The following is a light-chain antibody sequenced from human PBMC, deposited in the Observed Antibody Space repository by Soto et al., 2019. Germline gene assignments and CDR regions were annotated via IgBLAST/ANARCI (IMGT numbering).Light chain of an antibody. V-gene: IGLV4-69*01. CDR1: SGHSSYA. Sequence: QLVLTQSPSASASLGASVKLTCTLSSGHSSYAIAWHQQQPEKGPRYLMKLKSDCSHSKWDGIPDRFSGSSSGAERYLIISSLQSEDEADYYCQTWGTGIHVFGTGTKLTVL. CDR3: QTWGTGIHV. J-gene: IGLJ1*01. CDR2: LKSDCSH.